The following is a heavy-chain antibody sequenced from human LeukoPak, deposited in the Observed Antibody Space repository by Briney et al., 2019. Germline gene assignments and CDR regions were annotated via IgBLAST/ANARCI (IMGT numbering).Heavy chain of an antibody. CDR1: GYSISSGYY. CDR2: VSHSGST. D-gene: IGHD2-15*01. Sequence: PSETLSLTCTVSGYSISSGYYWGWIRQPPGKGLEWIGSVSHSGSTYYKPSLKSRVTISIDTSKNQFSLKLSSVTASDTAVYYYARGWFDAPNRFDPWGQGTLVTVSS. CDR3: ARGWFDAPNRFDP. V-gene: IGHV4-38-2*02. J-gene: IGHJ5*02.